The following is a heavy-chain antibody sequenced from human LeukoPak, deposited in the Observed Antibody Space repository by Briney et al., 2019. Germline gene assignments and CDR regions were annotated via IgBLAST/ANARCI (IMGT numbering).Heavy chain of an antibody. V-gene: IGHV4-34*01. CDR3: ARATFRGATGHYHYGMDV. Sequence: SETLSLTCAVYGGSFSGYYWTWIRQAPGEGLEWIAEIDQSGTTSYNPSLKRRVTMSGDTSKKQLSLKVSFVTAADTAVYYCARATFRGATGHYHYGMDVWGQGTTVTVSS. D-gene: IGHD3-16*01. J-gene: IGHJ6*02. CDR2: IDQSGTT. CDR1: GGSFSGYY.